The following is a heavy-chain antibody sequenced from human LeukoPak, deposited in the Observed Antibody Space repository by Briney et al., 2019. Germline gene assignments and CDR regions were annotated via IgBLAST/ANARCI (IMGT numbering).Heavy chain of an antibody. CDR2: IYYSGST. CDR3: ASSGAANYFDY. Sequence: SETLSLTCTVSGGSISSGDYYWSWIRQPPGKGLEWIGYIYYSGSTYYNPSLKSRVTISVDTSKNQFSLKLSSVTAADTAVYYCASSGAANYFDYWGQGTLVTVSS. D-gene: IGHD6-25*01. J-gene: IGHJ4*02. CDR1: GGSISSGDYY. V-gene: IGHV4-30-4*01.